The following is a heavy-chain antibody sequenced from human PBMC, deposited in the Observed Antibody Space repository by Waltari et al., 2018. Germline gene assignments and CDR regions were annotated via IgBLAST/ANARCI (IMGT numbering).Heavy chain of an antibody. V-gene: IGHV3-33*01. J-gene: IGHJ4*02. CDR2: IWYDGSNK. D-gene: IGHD3-10*01. CDR3: ARDGEPYGSGIGY. CDR1: GFTFSSSG. Sequence: QVQLVESGGGVVQPGRSLRLSCAASGFTFSSSGMHWVRQAPGKGLEWVAVIWYDGSNKYYADSVKGRFTISRDNSKNTLYLQMNSLRAEDTAVYYCARDGEPYGSGIGYWGQGTLVTVSS.